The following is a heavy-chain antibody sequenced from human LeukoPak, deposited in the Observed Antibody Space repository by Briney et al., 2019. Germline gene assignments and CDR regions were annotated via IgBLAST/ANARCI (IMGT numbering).Heavy chain of an antibody. Sequence: SETLSLTCTVSGGSISSYYRSWIRQPAGKGLEWIGRIYTSGSTNYNPSLKSRVTMSVDTSKNQFSLKLSSVTAADTAVYYCARDHFWSGYLYGMDVWGQGTTVTVSS. CDR1: GGSISSYY. V-gene: IGHV4-4*07. D-gene: IGHD3-3*02. J-gene: IGHJ6*02. CDR3: ARDHFWSGYLYGMDV. CDR2: IYTSGST.